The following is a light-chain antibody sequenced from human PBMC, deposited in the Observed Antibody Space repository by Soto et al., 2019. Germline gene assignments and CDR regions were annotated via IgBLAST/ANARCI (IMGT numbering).Light chain of an antibody. CDR2: DVT. J-gene: IGLJ3*02. V-gene: IGLV2-11*01. CDR1: SSDVGGYNY. CDR3: AGWDDSLSGCV. Sequence: QSALTQPRSVSGSPGQSVTISCTGTSSDVGGYNYVSWFQQHPGRAPKLMISDVTKRPSGVPDRFSGSKSGTSASLVISGLQSEDEADYYCAGWDDSLSGCVFGGGTKVTVL.